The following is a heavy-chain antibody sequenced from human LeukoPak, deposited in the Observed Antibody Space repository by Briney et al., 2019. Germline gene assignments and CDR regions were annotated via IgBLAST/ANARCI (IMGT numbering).Heavy chain of an antibody. Sequence: GGSLRLSCAGSGFIFNDAWMSWVRQAPGKGLQWVGRIRNKPHSYTTDYAASVKGRFTTSRDDSKNSLFLQMNSLKTEDTAVYYCTRVRHGDYFDPWGLGTLVTVSS. CDR3: TRVRHGDYFDP. D-gene: IGHD4-17*01. CDR1: GFIFNDAW. V-gene: IGHV3-72*01. CDR2: IRNKPHSYTT. J-gene: IGHJ4*02.